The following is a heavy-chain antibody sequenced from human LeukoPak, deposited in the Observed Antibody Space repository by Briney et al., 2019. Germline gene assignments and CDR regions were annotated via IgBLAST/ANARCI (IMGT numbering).Heavy chain of an antibody. D-gene: IGHD6-13*01. J-gene: IGHJ3*02. V-gene: IGHV4-59*01. Sequence: GSLRLSCAASGFTFSSYWRSWIRQPPGKGLEWIGYIYYSGSTNYNPSLKSRVTISVDTSKNQFSLKLSSVTAADTAVYYCARSSSWYLDAFDIWGQGTMVTVSS. CDR3: ARSSSWYLDAFDI. CDR2: IYYSGST. CDR1: GFTFSSYW.